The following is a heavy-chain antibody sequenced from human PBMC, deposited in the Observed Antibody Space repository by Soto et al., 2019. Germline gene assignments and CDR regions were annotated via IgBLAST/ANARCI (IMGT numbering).Heavy chain of an antibody. J-gene: IGHJ4*02. D-gene: IGHD1-26*01. V-gene: IGHV4-61*01. CDR3: AQYLEGGSGRGY. CDR2: IYQSGNT. CDR1: GGSVSSGSYY. Sequence: QVQLQESGPGLVKPSETMSLTCTVSGGSVSSGSYYWSWIRQPPRQGLEWIGYIYQSGNTHYNPSFKSRVSISLDTSKNQFSLELSSVTAADTAVYYCAQYLEGGSGRGYWGQGIFVTVSS.